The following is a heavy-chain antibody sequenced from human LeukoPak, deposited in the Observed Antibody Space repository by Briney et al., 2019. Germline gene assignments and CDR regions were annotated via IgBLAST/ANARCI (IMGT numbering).Heavy chain of an antibody. CDR2: IRYDGSNK. CDR1: GFTFSSYW. J-gene: IGHJ4*02. CDR3: AKDPHGSGSYLDY. Sequence: GGSLRLSCAASGFTFSSYWMSWVRQAPGKGLEWVAFIRYDGSNKYYADSVKGRFTISRDNSKNTLYLQMNSLTTEDTAVYYCAKDPHGSGSYLDYWGQGILVTVSS. V-gene: IGHV3-30*02. D-gene: IGHD3-10*01.